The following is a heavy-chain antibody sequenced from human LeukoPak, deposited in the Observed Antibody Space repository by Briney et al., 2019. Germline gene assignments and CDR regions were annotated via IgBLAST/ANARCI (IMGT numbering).Heavy chain of an antibody. CDR3: ARDLIDFWSGYYKAHFDY. CDR1: GYTFTSYA. V-gene: IGHV1-3*01. J-gene: IGHJ4*02. Sequence: GASVKVSCKASGYTFTSYAMHWVRQAPGQRLEWMRWINAGNGNTKYSQKFQGRVTITRDTSASTAYMELRSLRSDDTAVYYCARDLIDFWSGYYKAHFDYWGQGTLVTVSS. CDR2: INAGNGNT. D-gene: IGHD3-3*01.